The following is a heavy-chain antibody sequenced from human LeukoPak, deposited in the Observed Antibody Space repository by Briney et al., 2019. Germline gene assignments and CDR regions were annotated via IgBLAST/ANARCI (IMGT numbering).Heavy chain of an antibody. CDR3: ARDRDSSSPEDFDY. V-gene: IGHV1-8*03. D-gene: IGHD6-13*01. Sequence: GASVKVSCKASGYTFTSYDINWVRQATGQGLEWMGWMNPNSGNTGYAQKFQGRVTITRNTSISTAYMELRSLRSDDTAVYYCARDRDSSSPEDFDYWGQGTLVTVSS. J-gene: IGHJ4*02. CDR1: GYTFTSYD. CDR2: MNPNSGNT.